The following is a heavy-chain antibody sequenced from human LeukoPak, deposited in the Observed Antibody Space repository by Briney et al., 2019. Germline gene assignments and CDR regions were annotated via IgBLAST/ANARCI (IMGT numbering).Heavy chain of an antibody. J-gene: IGHJ4*02. D-gene: IGHD3-3*01. Sequence: GGSLRLSCAASGFTFSSYAMSWVRQAPGKGLEWVSGISGSGGSTYYADSVKGRFTISRDNSKNTLYLQMNSLRAEDTAVYYCAKGLKRKNYDFWSGCRRPFDYWGQGTLVTVSS. CDR1: GFTFSSYA. V-gene: IGHV3-23*01. CDR2: ISGSGGST. CDR3: AKGLKRKNYDFWSGCRRPFDY.